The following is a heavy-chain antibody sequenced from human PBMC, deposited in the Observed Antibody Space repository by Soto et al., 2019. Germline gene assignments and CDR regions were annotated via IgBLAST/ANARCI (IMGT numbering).Heavy chain of an antibody. CDR3: ARDKTYYYDSSGYSIASWFDP. J-gene: IGHJ5*02. V-gene: IGHV4-59*01. Sequence: SETLSLTCAVYGGSFSGYYWSWIRQPPGKGLELIGYIYYSGSTNYNPSLKSRVTISVDTSKNQFSLKLSSVTAADTAVYYCARDKTYYYDSSGYSIASWFDPWGQGTLVTVSS. CDR2: IYYSGST. D-gene: IGHD3-22*01. CDR1: GGSFSGYY.